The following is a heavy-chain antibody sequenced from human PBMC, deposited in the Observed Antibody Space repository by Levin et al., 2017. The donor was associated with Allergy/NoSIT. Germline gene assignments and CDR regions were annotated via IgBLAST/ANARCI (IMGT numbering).Heavy chain of an antibody. CDR3: ARDQTDILTGRYLNWFDP. CDR2: IYYSGST. J-gene: IGHJ5*02. Sequence: SETLSLTCTVSGGSISSYYWSWIRQPPGKGLEWIGYIYYSGSTNYNPSLKSRVTISVDTSKNQFSLKLSSVTAADTAVYYCARDQTDILTGRYLNWFDPWGQGTLVTVSS. CDR1: GGSISSYY. V-gene: IGHV4-59*01. D-gene: IGHD3-9*01.